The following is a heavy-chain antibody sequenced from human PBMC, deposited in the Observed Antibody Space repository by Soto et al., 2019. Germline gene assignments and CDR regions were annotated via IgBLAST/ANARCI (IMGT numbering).Heavy chain of an antibody. CDR2: INAHSGGT. CDR3: AKDLTRQLAYWLDP. CDR1: GFSFTGYY. Sequence: QVQLVPSGAAVKKPGASVKVSCKASGFSFTGYYIHWLRQAPGQGLEWMGWINAHSGGTEYAQKFQGRVTLTRDTSIATAYLTLTSLTSDYTALYYCAKDLTRQLAYWLDPWGQGTQVTVSS. J-gene: IGHJ5*02. D-gene: IGHD6-6*01. V-gene: IGHV1-2*02.